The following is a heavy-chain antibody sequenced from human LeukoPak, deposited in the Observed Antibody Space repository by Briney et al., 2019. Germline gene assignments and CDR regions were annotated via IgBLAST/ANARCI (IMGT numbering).Heavy chain of an antibody. Sequence: GESLKISCRASGHNFTDYWIAWVRQLPGKGLEWMGIIYPGDSDTRYSPSFQGQVTISADKSISTAYLQWSSLKASDTAMYYCARPSIAAAGTHYYFDYWGQGTLVTVSS. J-gene: IGHJ4*02. CDR2: IYPGDSDT. D-gene: IGHD6-13*01. V-gene: IGHV5-51*01. CDR1: GHNFTDYW. CDR3: ARPSIAAAGTHYYFDY.